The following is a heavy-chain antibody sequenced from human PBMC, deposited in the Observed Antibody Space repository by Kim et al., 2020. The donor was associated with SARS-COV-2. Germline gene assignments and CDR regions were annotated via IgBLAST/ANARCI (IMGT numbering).Heavy chain of an antibody. CDR1: GYTFTSYD. V-gene: IGHV1-8*01. D-gene: IGHD2-2*01. CDR2: MNPNSGNT. J-gene: IGHJ5*02. CDR3: AREKCSSTSCYDYDP. Sequence: ASVKVSCKASGYTFTSYDINWVRQATGQGLEWMGWMNPNSGNTGYAQKFQGRVTMTRNTSISTTYMELSSLRSEDTAVYYCAREKCSSTSCYDYDPWGQGTLVTVSS.